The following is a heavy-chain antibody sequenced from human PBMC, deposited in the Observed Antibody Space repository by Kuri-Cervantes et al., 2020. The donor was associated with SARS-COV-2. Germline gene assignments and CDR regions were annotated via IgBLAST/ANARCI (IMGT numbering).Heavy chain of an antibody. V-gene: IGHV3-64D*06. D-gene: IGHD2-2*01. CDR1: GLSFGNSV. CDR2: NNRNGGSI. CDR3: VQQIGVVDYYFDF. J-gene: IGHJ4*02. Sequence: ESLNIPCSASGLSFGNSVMHWVRQAPGKGLQYVSSNNRNGGSIYHTDSVKGRFTISRDNSKNTLYLQMCSLRADDTAVYYCVQQIGVVDYYFDFWGQGTLVTVSS.